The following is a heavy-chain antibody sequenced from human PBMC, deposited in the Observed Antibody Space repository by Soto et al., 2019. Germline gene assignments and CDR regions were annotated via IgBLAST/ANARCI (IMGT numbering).Heavy chain of an antibody. D-gene: IGHD2-15*01. CDR2: ISYDGSNK. J-gene: IGHJ6*02. CDR1: GFTFSSYG. CDR3: AKVLGLLSHYYGMDV. Sequence: GSLRLSCAASGFTFSSYGMHWVRQAPGKGLEWVAVISYDGSNKYYADSVKGRFTISRDNSKNTLYLQMNSLRAEDTAVYYCAKVLGLLSHYYGMDVWGQGTTVTV. V-gene: IGHV3-30*18.